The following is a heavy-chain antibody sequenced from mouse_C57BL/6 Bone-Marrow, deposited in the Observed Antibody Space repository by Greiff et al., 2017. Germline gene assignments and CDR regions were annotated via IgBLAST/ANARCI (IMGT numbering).Heavy chain of an antibody. J-gene: IGHJ2*01. D-gene: IGHD1-1*01. Sequence: VKLQQPGAELVKPGASVKLSCKASGYTFTSYWMHWVKQRPGRGLEWIGRIDPNSGGTKYNEKFKSKATLTVDKPSSTAYMQLSSLTSEDSAVYYCARRRITTVGYFDYWGQGTTLTVSS. CDR3: ARRRITTVGYFDY. CDR1: GYTFTSYW. V-gene: IGHV1-72*01. CDR2: IDPNSGGT.